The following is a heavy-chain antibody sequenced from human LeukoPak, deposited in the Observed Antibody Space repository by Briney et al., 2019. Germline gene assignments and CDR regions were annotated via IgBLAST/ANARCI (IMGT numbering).Heavy chain of an antibody. V-gene: IGHV3-21*01. CDR3: AKMDCSGGTCYSEVDY. Sequence: GGSLRLSCAASRFTFTNYSMNWVRQAPGKGLEWVSSISSLSNYIYYADSVKGRFTISRDNAKNTLYLQMNSLRVEDTAVYYCAKMDCSGGTCYSEVDYWGQGTLVTVSS. D-gene: IGHD2-15*01. CDR1: RFTFTNYS. CDR2: ISSLSNYI. J-gene: IGHJ4*02.